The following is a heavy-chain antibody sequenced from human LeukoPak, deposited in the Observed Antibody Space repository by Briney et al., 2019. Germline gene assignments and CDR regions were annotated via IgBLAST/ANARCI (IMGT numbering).Heavy chain of an antibody. CDR3: ARQGDSTKGYYLDWFDP. D-gene: IGHD3-3*01. CDR2: IYYSGST. J-gene: IGHJ5*02. Sequence: SETLSLTCTVSGDSISSSSSYWGWIRQPPGEGLEWIGSIYYSGSTYYNTSLKSRVTISVDTSKNQFSLKLYSVTAADTAVYYCARQGDSTKGYYLDWFDPWGQGTLVIVSS. CDR1: GDSISSSSSY. V-gene: IGHV4-39*01.